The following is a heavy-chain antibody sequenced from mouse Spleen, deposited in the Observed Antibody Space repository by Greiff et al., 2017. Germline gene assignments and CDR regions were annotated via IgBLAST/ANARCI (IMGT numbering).Heavy chain of an antibody. CDR1: GFTFSSYA. V-gene: IGHV5-4*03. D-gene: IGHD4-1*01. J-gene: IGHJ2*01. CDR3: ARRTGTKGYYFDY. Sequence: EVKLMESGGGLVKPGGSLKLSCAASGFTFSSYAMSWVRQTPEKRLEWVATISDGGSYTYYPDNVKGRFTISRDNAKNNLYLQMSHLKSEDTAMYYCARRTGTKGYYFDYWGQGTTLTVSS. CDR2: ISDGGSYT.